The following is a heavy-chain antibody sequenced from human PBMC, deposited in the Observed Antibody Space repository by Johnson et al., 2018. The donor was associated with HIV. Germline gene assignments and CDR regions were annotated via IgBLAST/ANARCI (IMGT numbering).Heavy chain of an antibody. V-gene: IGHV3-66*01. D-gene: IGHD3-10*01. CDR1: GFTVSSNY. J-gene: IGHJ3*02. Sequence: VQLVESGGGVVQPGRSLRLSCAASGFTVSSNYMSWVRQAPGKGLEWVSVIYSGGSTYYADSVKGRCTISRDNSKNTLYLQMNSLRAEDTAVYYCVKDDYYGSGSYFAFDIWGQGTMVTVSS. CDR3: VKDDYYGSGSYFAFDI. CDR2: IYSGGST.